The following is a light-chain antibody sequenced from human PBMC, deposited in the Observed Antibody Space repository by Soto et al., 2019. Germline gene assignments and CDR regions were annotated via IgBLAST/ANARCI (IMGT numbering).Light chain of an antibody. V-gene: IGKV1-27*01. CDR3: HKYNSAPRT. J-gene: IGKJ1*01. Sequence: DIQMTQSPSSLSASVGDRVTITCRASQGISNYLAWYQQKPGKVPKLLIYAASTLQSGVPSRYSGSGSGTDFTLTISSMQPEDVATYYCHKYNSAPRTFGQGTKVAIK. CDR1: QGISNY. CDR2: AAS.